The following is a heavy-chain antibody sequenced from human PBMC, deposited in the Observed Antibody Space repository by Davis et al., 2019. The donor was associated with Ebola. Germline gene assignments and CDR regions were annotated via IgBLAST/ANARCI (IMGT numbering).Heavy chain of an antibody. CDR1: GGSISGYY. CDR3: ARTRRGYYYYGMDV. Sequence: SQTLSLTCAVYGGSISGYYWSWIRQPPGKGLEWIGEINHSGSTNYNPSLKSRVTISVDTSKNQFSLKLSSVTAADTAVYYCARTRRGYYYYGMDVWGQGTTVTVSS. CDR2: INHSGST. D-gene: IGHD3-10*01. V-gene: IGHV4-34*01. J-gene: IGHJ6*02.